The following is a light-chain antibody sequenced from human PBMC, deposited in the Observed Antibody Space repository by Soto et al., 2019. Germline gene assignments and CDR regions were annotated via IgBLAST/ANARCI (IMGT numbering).Light chain of an antibody. CDR2: LNSDGSH. Sequence: QSVLTQSPSASASLGASVKLTCTLSSGHSSYTIAWHQQQPEKGPRYLMKLNSDGSHNKGDGIPDRFSGSSSGAERYLTISSLQSEDEADYYCQTWGIGMQVFGGGTKVTVL. J-gene: IGLJ3*02. CDR3: QTWGIGMQV. CDR1: SGHSSYT. V-gene: IGLV4-69*01.